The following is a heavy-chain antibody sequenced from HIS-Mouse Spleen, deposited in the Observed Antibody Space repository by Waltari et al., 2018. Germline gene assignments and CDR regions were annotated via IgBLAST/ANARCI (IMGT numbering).Heavy chain of an antibody. CDR3: ARAGDSSGWRDFDY. CDR2: ISYGGSNK. D-gene: IGHD6-19*01. V-gene: IGHV3-30*04. J-gene: IGHJ4*02. Sequence: QVQLVESGGGVVQPGRSLRLSCAASGFTFRSSAMPWFRQAPGKGLEWVAVISYGGSNKYYADSVKGRFTISRDNSKNTLYLQMNSLRAEDTAVYYCARAGDSSGWRDFDYWGQGTLDTVSS. CDR1: GFTFRSSA.